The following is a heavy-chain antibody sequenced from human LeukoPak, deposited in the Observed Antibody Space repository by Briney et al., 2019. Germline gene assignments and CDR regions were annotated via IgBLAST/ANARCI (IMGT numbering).Heavy chain of an antibody. Sequence: SVKVSCKASGGTFSSYAISWVRQAPGQGLEWMGGIIPIFGTANYAQKFQGRVTITADESTSTAYMELSSLRSEDTAVYYCARSMMGPTPLHIWGQGTMVTVS. CDR1: GGTFSSYA. D-gene: IGHD1-26*01. V-gene: IGHV1-69*13. CDR3: ARSMMGPTPLHI. J-gene: IGHJ3*02. CDR2: IIPIFGTA.